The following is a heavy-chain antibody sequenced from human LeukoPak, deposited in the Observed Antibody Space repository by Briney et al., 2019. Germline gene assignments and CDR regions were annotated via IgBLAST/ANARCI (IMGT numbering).Heavy chain of an antibody. Sequence: SETLSLTCAVYGGSFSGYYWSWIRQPPGKGLEWIGEINHSGSTNYNPSLKSRVTISVDTSKNQFSLKLSSVTAADTAVYYCASGGSYFDHWGQGTLVTVSS. CDR3: ASGGSYFDH. V-gene: IGHV4-34*01. D-gene: IGHD3-10*01. CDR1: GGSFSGYY. J-gene: IGHJ4*02. CDR2: INHSGST.